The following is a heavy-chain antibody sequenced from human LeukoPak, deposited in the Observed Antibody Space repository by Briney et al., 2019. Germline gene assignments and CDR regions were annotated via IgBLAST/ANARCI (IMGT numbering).Heavy chain of an antibody. V-gene: IGHV3-21*01. D-gene: IGHD3-22*01. CDR3: ARRGYYDSSGYDY. CDR1: GFTFSSYS. Sequence: GGSLRLSCAASGFTFSSYSMNWVRQAPGKGLEWVSSISSSSSYIYYADSVKGRFTISRDNAKNSLYLQMHSLRAEDTAVYYCARRGYYDSSGYDYWGQGTLATVSS. J-gene: IGHJ4*02. CDR2: ISSSSSYI.